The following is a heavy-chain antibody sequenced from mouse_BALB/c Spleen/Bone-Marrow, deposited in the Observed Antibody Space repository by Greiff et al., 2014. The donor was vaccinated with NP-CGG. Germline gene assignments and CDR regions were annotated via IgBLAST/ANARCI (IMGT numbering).Heavy chain of an antibody. Sequence: VQLQQSXPELVKPGASVKVSCKASGYAFTSYNIYWVKQSHGKSLEWIGYIDPYNGDTNYNQKFKVKATLTVDKSSSTAYMQLNSLTSEDSAVYYCASCGNYEAWFAYWGQGTLVTVSA. D-gene: IGHD2-1*01. V-gene: IGHV1S135*01. J-gene: IGHJ3*01. CDR1: GYAFTSYN. CDR3: ASCGNYEAWFAY. CDR2: IDPYNGDT.